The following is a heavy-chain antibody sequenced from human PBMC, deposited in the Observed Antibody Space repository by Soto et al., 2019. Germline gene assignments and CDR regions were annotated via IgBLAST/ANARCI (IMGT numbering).Heavy chain of an antibody. J-gene: IGHJ5*02. CDR3: ARPPSGWYWFDP. V-gene: IGHV4-39*01. Sequence: SETLSLTCTVSGGSISSSSYYWGWIRQPPGKGLEWIGSIYYSGSTYYNPSLKSRVTISVDTSKNQFSLKLSSVTAADTAVYYCARPPSGWYWFDPWGQGTLVTVPS. CDR2: IYYSGST. CDR1: GGSISSSSYY. D-gene: IGHD6-19*01.